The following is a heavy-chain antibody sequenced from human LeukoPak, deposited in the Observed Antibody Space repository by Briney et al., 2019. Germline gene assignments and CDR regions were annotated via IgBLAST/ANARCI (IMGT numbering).Heavy chain of an antibody. J-gene: IGHJ4*02. CDR2: ISSSSSYI. CDR1: GSTFSSYS. D-gene: IGHD3-9*01. V-gene: IGHV3-21*01. Sequence: GSLRLSCAASGSTFSSYSMNWVCQAPGKGLEWVSSISSSSSYIYYADSVKGRFTISRDNAKNSLYLQMNSLRAEDTAVYYCASFTVLTGGNWGQGTLVTVSS. CDR3: ASFTVLTGGN.